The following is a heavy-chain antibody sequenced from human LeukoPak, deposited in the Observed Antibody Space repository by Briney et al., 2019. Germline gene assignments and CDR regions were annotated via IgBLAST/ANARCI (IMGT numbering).Heavy chain of an antibody. CDR1: GLTFSSHA. D-gene: IGHD2-2*01. J-gene: IGHJ5*02. CDR3: AKGGRVSAKYCSSASCVYNWFDP. Sequence: GWSLRHSCAGSGLTFSSHAMSWVCQARGKGLEWVSAISGSGGSTYYADSVTGGFTISSDNSKDTLYLQMNSLGAEDTDIYYCAKGGRVSAKYCSSASCVYNWFDPWGEGTLVTVSS. V-gene: IGHV3-23*01. CDR2: ISGSGGST.